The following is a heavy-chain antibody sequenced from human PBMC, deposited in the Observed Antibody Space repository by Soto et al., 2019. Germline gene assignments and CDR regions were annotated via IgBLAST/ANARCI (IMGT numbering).Heavy chain of an antibody. CDR1: GFSLSTSGVG. CDR3: AHSLPPDRYSSSWQTYYYYGMDV. Sequence: SGPTLVNPTQTLTLTCTFSGFSLSTSGVGVGWIRQPPGKALEWPALIYWNDDKRYSPSLKSRLTITKDTSKNQVVLTMTNMDPVDTATYYCAHSLPPDRYSSSWQTYYYYGMDVWGQGTTVTVSS. CDR2: IYWNDDK. J-gene: IGHJ6*02. D-gene: IGHD6-13*01. V-gene: IGHV2-5*01.